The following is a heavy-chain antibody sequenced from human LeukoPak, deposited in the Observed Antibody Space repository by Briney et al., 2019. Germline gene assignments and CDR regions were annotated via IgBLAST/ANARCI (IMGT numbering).Heavy chain of an antibody. Sequence: GGSLRLSCAASGFTLSSYWMHWVRQAPGKGLVWVSRISSDGISARNADSVKGRFTISRDNAKNMLYLQMSSLRAEDTAVYYCARSVAYETPYFDYWGQGTLVSVSS. V-gene: IGHV3-74*01. CDR3: ARSVAYETPYFDY. CDR1: GFTLSSYW. CDR2: ISSDGISA. J-gene: IGHJ4*02. D-gene: IGHD3-16*01.